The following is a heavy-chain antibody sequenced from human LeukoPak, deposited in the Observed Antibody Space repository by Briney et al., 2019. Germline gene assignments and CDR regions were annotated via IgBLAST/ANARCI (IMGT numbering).Heavy chain of an antibody. Sequence: SETLSLTCTVSGGSISSYYWSRIRQPPGKGLEWIGYIYYSGSTNYNPSLKSRVTISVDTSKNQFSLKLSSVTAADTAVYYCAREGQAYGWFDPWGQGTLVTVSS. V-gene: IGHV4-59*01. D-gene: IGHD3-16*01. CDR1: GGSISSYY. J-gene: IGHJ5*02. CDR2: IYYSGST. CDR3: AREGQAYGWFDP.